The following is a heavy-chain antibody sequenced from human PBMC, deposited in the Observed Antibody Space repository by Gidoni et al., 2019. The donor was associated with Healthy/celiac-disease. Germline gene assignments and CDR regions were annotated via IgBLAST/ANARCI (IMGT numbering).Heavy chain of an antibody. V-gene: IGHV4-39*01. J-gene: IGHJ5*02. CDR2: IYYSGST. CDR3: ARHASPRANWFDP. Sequence: QLQLQESGPGLVKPSETLSLTCTVSGGSISSSSYYWGWIRQPPGKGLEWIGSIYYSGSTYYNPSLKSRVTISVDTSKNQFSLKLSSVTAADTAVYYCARHASPRANWFDPWGQGTLVTVSS. D-gene: IGHD1-26*01. CDR1: GGSISSSSYY.